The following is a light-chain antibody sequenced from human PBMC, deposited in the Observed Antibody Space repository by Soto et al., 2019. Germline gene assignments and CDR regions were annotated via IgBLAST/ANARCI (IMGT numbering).Light chain of an antibody. Sequence: EIVMTRSPATLSVSPGERATLSCRASQSVSSNLAWYQQKPGQAPRLLIYGTSTRATGFPARFSGSGSGTEFTLTISSLQSEDFAVYYCQHYNNWPLTFGGGTKVEIK. CDR1: QSVSSN. J-gene: IGKJ4*01. CDR2: GTS. CDR3: QHYNNWPLT. V-gene: IGKV3-15*01.